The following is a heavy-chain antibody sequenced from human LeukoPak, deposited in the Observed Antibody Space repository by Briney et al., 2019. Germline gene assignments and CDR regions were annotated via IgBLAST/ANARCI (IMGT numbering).Heavy chain of an antibody. CDR3: ARGYNWHDNWLDP. CDR1: GGSISSYY. Sequence: KPSETLSLTCTVSGGSISSYYWSWIRQPPGKGLEWIGYIYYSGSTNYNPSLKSRVTISVDTSKNQFSLKLSSVTAADTAVYYCARGYNWHDNWLDPWGQGTLVTVSS. J-gene: IGHJ5*02. CDR2: IYYSGST. D-gene: IGHD1-20*01. V-gene: IGHV4-59*01.